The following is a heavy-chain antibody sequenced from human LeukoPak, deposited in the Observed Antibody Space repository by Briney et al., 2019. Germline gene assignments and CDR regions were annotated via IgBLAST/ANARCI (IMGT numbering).Heavy chain of an antibody. CDR1: GFTFDDYG. V-gene: IGHV3-20*04. J-gene: IGHJ4*02. CDR3: ARESGYSYGFSPYFDC. D-gene: IGHD5-18*01. CDR2: INWNGGST. Sequence: GGSLRLSCAASGFTFDDYGMSWVRQAPGKGLEWVSGINWNGGSTGYADSVKGRFAISRDNAKNSLYLQMNSLRAEDTALYYCARESGYSYGFSPYFDCWGQGTLVTVSS.